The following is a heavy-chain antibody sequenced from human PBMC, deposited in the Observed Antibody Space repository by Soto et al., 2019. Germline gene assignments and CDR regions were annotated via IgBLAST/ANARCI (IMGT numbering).Heavy chain of an antibody. CDR1: GSTFTDFT. J-gene: IGHJ3*02. CDR2: ISGAGLST. V-gene: IGHV3-23*01. CDR3: ARRPDAFDI. Sequence: GAPLRLSCAGSGSTFTDFTMTWVRQAPGKGLEWVSAISGAGLSTYYAGSVKGRFTISRDNSKTTLYLQMNSLRAEDTAVYYCARRPDAFDIWGRGTMVTVSS.